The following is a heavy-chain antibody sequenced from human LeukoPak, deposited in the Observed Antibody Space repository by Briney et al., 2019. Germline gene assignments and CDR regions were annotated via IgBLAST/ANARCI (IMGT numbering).Heavy chain of an antibody. CDR3: AAISSYYYMDV. D-gene: IGHD2-21*01. Sequence: QPGGSLRLSCAASGFTFSSYWMSWVRQAPGKGLEWVSGISGSGAGTHYADSVKGRFTIPRDNSENTLYLQMNSLRAEDTAVYYCAAISSYYYMDVWGKGTTVTISS. CDR1: GFTFSSYW. J-gene: IGHJ6*03. V-gene: IGHV3-23*01. CDR2: ISGSGAGT.